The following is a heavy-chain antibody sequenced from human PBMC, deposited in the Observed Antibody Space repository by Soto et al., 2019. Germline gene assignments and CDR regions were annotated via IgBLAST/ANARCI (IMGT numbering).Heavy chain of an antibody. V-gene: IGHV4-34*01. CDR3: ARGSIQLWLPVFDY. Sequence: PSETLSLTCAVYGGSFSGYYWSWIRQPPGKGLEWIGEINHSGSTNYNPSLKSRVTISVDTSKNQFSLKLSSVTAADTAVYYCARGSIQLWLPVFDYWGQGTLVTVSS. D-gene: IGHD5-18*01. CDR2: INHSGST. J-gene: IGHJ4*02. CDR1: GGSFSGYY.